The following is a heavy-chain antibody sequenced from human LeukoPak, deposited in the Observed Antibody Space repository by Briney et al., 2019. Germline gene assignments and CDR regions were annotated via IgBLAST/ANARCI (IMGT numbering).Heavy chain of an antibody. CDR2: IYYSGST. CDR1: GGSISSYY. CDR3: ARDSSDSSSWNYYYCYGMDV. J-gene: IGHJ6*02. V-gene: IGHV4-59*01. D-gene: IGHD6-13*01. Sequence: SETLSLTCTVSGGSISSYYWSWIRQPPGKGLEWIGYIYYSGSTNYNPSLKSRVTISVDTSKNQFSLKLSSVTAADTAVYYCARDSSDSSSWNYYYCYGMDVWGQGTTVTVSS.